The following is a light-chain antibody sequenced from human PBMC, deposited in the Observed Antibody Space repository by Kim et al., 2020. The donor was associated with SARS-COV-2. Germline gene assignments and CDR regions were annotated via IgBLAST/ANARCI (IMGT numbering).Light chain of an antibody. CDR2: RNN. CDR1: RNAVGNEG. V-gene: IGLV10-54*01. CDR3: SAWDSSLSAWV. J-gene: IGLJ3*02. Sequence: RQTATLPCTGSRNAVGNEGATWLQRHQGHPPKLLSSRNNTRPSGISERFSASRSGDTASLSITGLQPEDEADYYCSAWDSSLSAWVFGGGTQLTVL.